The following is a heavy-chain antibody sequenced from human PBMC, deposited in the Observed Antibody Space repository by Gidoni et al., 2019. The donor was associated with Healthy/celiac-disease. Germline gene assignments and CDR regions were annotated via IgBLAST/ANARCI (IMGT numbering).Heavy chain of an antibody. J-gene: IGHJ6*03. V-gene: IGHV3-15*07. D-gene: IGHD3-3*01. CDR1: GFPFSNAW. Sequence: EVQLVESGGGLVKPGGSLRLPCAASGFPFSNAWLNWFRQAPGKGLEWVGRIKSKTDGGTTDYAAPVKGRFTISRDDSKNTLYLQMNSLKTEDTAVYYCTTGGPPTIFGVVISYYYYYYMDVWGKGTTVTVSS. CDR2: IKSKTDGGTT. CDR3: TTGGPPTIFGVVISYYYYYYMDV.